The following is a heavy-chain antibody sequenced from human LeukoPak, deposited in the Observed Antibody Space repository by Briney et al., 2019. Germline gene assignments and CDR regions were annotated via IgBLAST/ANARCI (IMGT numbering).Heavy chain of an antibody. D-gene: IGHD3-10*01. CDR2: INHSGST. V-gene: IGHV4-34*01. Sequence: PSETLSLTCAVYGGSFSGYYWSWIRQPPGKGLEWIGEINHSGSTNYNPSLKSRVTISVDTSKNQFSLKLSSVTAADTAVYYCARGLLSMMVRSNRFDPWSQGTLVTVSS. J-gene: IGHJ5*02. CDR1: GGSFSGYY. CDR3: ARGLLSMMVRSNRFDP.